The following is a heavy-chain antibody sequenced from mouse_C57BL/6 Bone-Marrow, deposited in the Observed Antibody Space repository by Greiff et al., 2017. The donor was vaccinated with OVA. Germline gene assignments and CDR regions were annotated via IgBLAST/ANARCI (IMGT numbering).Heavy chain of an antibody. J-gene: IGHJ4*01. CDR3: ARWELYYDYSYYAMDY. Sequence: VQLQQPGAELVKPGASVKLSCKASGYTFTSYWMQWVKQRPGQGLEWIGEIDPSDSYTNYNQQFKGKATLTVDTSSSTAYMQLSSLTSEDSAVYYCARWELYYDYSYYAMDYWGQGTSVTVSS. V-gene: IGHV1-50*01. CDR2: IDPSDSYT. CDR1: GYTFTSYW. D-gene: IGHD2-4*01.